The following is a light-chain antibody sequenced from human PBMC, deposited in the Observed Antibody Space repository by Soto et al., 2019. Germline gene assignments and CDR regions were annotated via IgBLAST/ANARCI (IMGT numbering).Light chain of an antibody. CDR2: EVT. Sequence: QSALTQPPSVSGSPGQSVTISCTGTSSDVGKYDRVSWYQQPPGTAPKLIIYEVTNRPSGVPARFSGSKSGNTASLTISGLQAEDEADYYCSSYTSRSRYVFGTGTKVT. CDR3: SSYTSRSRYV. V-gene: IGLV2-18*02. J-gene: IGLJ1*01. CDR1: SSDVGKYDR.